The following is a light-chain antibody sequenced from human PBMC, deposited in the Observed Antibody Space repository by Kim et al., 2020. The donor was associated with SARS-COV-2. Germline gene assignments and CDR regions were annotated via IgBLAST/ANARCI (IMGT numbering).Light chain of an antibody. CDR2: DAS. Sequence: EIVLTQSPATLSLSPGERATLSCRASQSVSSYLAWYQQKPGQAPRLLIYDASNRATGIPARFSGSGSGTDFTLTISSLEPEDFAVYYCQQSSSGPPGTFGQGTKVDIK. CDR3: QQSSSGPPGT. CDR1: QSVSSY. V-gene: IGKV3-11*01. J-gene: IGKJ1*01.